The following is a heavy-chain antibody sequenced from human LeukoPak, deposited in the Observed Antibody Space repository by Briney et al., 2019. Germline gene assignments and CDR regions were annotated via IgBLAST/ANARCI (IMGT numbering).Heavy chain of an antibody. CDR3: ARGSRFGVVERDAFDI. Sequence: GGSLRLSCAASGFSFSRYSMNWVRQAPGKGLEWVSSISISSNYIYYTDSVKGRFTISRDNAKNSLYLQMNSLRAEDTAVYYCARGSRFGVVERDAFDIWGQGTMVTVSS. J-gene: IGHJ3*02. CDR1: GFSFSRYS. V-gene: IGHV3-21*01. D-gene: IGHD3-3*01. CDR2: ISISSNYI.